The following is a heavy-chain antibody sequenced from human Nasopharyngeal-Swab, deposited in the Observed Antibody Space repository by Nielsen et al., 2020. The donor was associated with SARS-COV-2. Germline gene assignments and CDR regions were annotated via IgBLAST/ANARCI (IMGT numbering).Heavy chain of an antibody. CDR1: RGSFSGYH. Sequence: SQTLSRTCAVYRGSFSGYHWSWIRQPPGKGLEWIGEINHSGITNYNPSLKSRVTIPVNTSKNQSSLKLSSVTAADTPVYYCARHDCSNYNWGQGTLVTVSS. CDR3: ARHDCSNYN. J-gene: IGHJ4*02. V-gene: IGHV4-34*01. D-gene: IGHD4-11*01. CDR2: INHSGIT.